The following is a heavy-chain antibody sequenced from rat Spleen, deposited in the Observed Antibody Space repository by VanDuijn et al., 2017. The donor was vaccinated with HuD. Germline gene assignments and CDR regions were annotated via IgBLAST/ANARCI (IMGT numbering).Heavy chain of an antibody. Sequence: EVQLVESGGGLVQPGRSLKLSCAASGFTFSDYYMAWVRQAPKKGLEWVASITNTGGSTYYPDSVKGRFTISRDNAKSTLYLQMNSLRSEDTATYYCTRVDYGYNYVMDAWGQGASVTVSS. J-gene: IGHJ4*01. D-gene: IGHD1-9*01. V-gene: IGHV5-20*01. CDR2: ITNTGGST. CDR1: GFTFSDYY. CDR3: TRVDYGYNYVMDA.